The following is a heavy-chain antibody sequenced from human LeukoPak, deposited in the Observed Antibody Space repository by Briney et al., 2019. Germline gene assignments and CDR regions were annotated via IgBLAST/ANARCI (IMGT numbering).Heavy chain of an antibody. J-gene: IGHJ5*02. CDR2: INHSGST. D-gene: IGHD1-14*01. Sequence: KSSETLSLTCAVYGGSFSGYYWSWIRQPPGKGLEWIGEINHSGSTNYNPSLKSRVTISVDTSKNQFSLKLSSVTAADTAVYYCARGRTAQPGYNWFDPWGQGTLVTVSS. CDR3: ARGRTAQPGYNWFDP. V-gene: IGHV4-34*01. CDR1: GGSFSGYY.